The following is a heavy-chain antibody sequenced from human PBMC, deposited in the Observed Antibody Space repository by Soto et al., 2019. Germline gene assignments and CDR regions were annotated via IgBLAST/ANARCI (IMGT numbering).Heavy chain of an antibody. CDR2: IYYSGST. CDR3: AGVIWTHFYYYYDLAV. J-gene: IGHJ6*03. CDR1: GGSISSYY. D-gene: IGHD3-3*01. Sequence: PSETLSLTCTVSGGSISSYYWSWIRQPPGKGLEWIGYIYYSGSTNYNPSLKSRVTISVDTSKNQFSLKLSSVTAADTAVYYCAGVIWTHFYYYYDLAVWGKGTPVTVSS. V-gene: IGHV4-59*01.